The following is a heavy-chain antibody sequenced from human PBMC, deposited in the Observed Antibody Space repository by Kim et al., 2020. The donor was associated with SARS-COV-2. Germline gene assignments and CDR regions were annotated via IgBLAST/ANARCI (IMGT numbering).Heavy chain of an antibody. D-gene: IGHD6-19*01. Sequence: DSVKGRFTISRDNAKNSLYLQRNSLRAEDTAVYYCARDQAGNYYYYGMDVWGQGTTVTVSS. J-gene: IGHJ6*02. CDR3: ARDQAGNYYYYGMDV. V-gene: IGHV3-11*01.